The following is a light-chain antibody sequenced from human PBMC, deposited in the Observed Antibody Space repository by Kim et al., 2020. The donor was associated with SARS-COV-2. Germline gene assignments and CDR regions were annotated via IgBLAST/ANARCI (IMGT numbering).Light chain of an antibody. CDR3: LSFDTNNHWV. CDR1: SGTIASNY. Sequence: LTQDPSVSESPGKTVTISCTRSSGTIASNYVQWYQQRPGSAPTTVIYEDKKRPSGVSDRFSGSIDSSSNSASLSISGLKTEDEVDYYCLSFDTNNHWVFGGGTQLTVL. V-gene: IGLV6-57*03. J-gene: IGLJ3*02. CDR2: EDK.